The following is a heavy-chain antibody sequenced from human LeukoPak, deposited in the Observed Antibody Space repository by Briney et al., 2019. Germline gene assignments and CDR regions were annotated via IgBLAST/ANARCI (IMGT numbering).Heavy chain of an antibody. CDR3: ARGPYYDILTGYYNGYYFDY. CDR1: GYTFTGYY. CDR2: INPNSGGT. V-gene: IGHV1-2*02. J-gene: IGHJ4*02. D-gene: IGHD3-9*01. Sequence: GASVKVSCKASGYTFTGYYMHWVRQAPGQGLEWMGWINPNSGGTNYAQKFQGRVTMTRDTSIGTAYMELSRLRSDDTAVYYCARGPYYDILTGYYNGYYFDYWGQGTLVTVSS.